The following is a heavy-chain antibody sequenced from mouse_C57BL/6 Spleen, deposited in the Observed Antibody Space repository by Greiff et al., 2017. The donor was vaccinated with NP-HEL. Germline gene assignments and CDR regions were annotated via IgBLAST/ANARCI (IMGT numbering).Heavy chain of an antibody. V-gene: IGHV5-17*01. CDR2: ISSGSSTI. D-gene: IGHD1-1*01. J-gene: IGHJ4*01. CDR1: GFTFSDYG. CDR3: ANYGSSYEYAMDY. Sequence: EVQVVESGGGLVKPGGSLKLSCAASGFTFSDYGMHWVRQAPEKGLEWVAYISSGSSTIYYADTVKGRFTISRDNAKNTLFLQMTSLRSEDTAMYYCANYGSSYEYAMDYWGQGTSVTVSS.